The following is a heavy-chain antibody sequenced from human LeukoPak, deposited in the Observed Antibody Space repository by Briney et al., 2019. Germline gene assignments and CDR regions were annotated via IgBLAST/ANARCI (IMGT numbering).Heavy chain of an antibody. Sequence: ASVKVSYKASGYTFTIYYMHWVRRAPGQGLEWMGVINPSGGSTTYAQTFQGRVSMTRDTSTSTVYMELSSVRSEDTAFYYCARDPEANWAFFDYWGQGTLVTVSS. V-gene: IGHV1-46*01. CDR2: INPSGGST. CDR1: GYTFTIYY. D-gene: IGHD7-27*01. CDR3: ARDPEANWAFFDY. J-gene: IGHJ4*02.